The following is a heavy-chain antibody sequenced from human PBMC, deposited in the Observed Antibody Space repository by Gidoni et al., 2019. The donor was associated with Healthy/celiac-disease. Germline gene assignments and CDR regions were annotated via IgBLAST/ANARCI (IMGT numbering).Heavy chain of an antibody. CDR1: GFTFDEYG. V-gene: IGHV3-20*04. J-gene: IGHJ4*02. CDR2: INWNGGSP. CDR3: AIVTAAAGKHFDY. Sequence: EVQLVESGGGVVRPGGALRLSCEASGFTFDEYGMGWVRQAPGKGLWWVSGINWNGGSPGYADSVQGRFTISRDTAKTSLYLQMNSLRAEDTALYYCAIVTAAAGKHFDYWGQGTLVTVSS. D-gene: IGHD6-13*01.